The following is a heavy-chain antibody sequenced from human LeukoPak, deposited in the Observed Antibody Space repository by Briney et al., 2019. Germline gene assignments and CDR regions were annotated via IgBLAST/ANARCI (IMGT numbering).Heavy chain of an antibody. V-gene: IGHV4-4*07. CDR2: IYTSGST. D-gene: IGHD2-2*01. CDR1: GGSISSYY. J-gene: IGHJ5*02. Sequence: PSETLSLTCTVSGGSISSYYWSWIRQPAGKGLEWIGRIYTSGSTNYNPSLKSRVTISVDRSKNQFSLKLSSVTAADTAVYYCARRLEVPGGIGWFDPRGQGTLVTVSS. CDR3: ARRLEVPGGIGWFDP.